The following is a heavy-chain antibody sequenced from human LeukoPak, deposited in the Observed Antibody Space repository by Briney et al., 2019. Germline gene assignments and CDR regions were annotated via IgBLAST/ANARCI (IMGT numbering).Heavy chain of an antibody. Sequence: GGSLRLSCAASGFTFSSYGMHWVRQAPGKGLEWVAVISYDGSNKYYADSVKGRFTISRDNSKNTLYLQMNSLRAEDTAVYYCAKSDGGNSVCFDYWGQGTLVTVSS. CDR1: GFTFSSYG. D-gene: IGHD2-21*02. CDR2: ISYDGSNK. CDR3: AKSDGGNSVCFDY. V-gene: IGHV3-30*18. J-gene: IGHJ4*02.